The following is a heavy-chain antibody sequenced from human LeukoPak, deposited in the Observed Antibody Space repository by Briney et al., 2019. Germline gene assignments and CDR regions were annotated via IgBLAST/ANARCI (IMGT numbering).Heavy chain of an antibody. CDR1: GFTFSSYG. D-gene: IGHD1-14*01. CDR3: AKSRAPTADPDAFDI. CDR2: IRYDGSNK. Sequence: GGSLRLSCAASGFTFSSYGMHWVRQAPGKGLEWVAFIRYDGSNKYYADSVKGRFTISRDNSKRSLFLQMNNLRPDDTALYYCAKSRAPTADPDAFDIWGQGTMVTVSS. J-gene: IGHJ3*02. V-gene: IGHV3-30*02.